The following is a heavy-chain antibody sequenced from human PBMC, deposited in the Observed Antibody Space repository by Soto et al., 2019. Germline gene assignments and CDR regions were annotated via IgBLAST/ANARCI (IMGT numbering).Heavy chain of an antibody. CDR3: ARGRIARTGWFFDF. V-gene: IGHV4-34*01. D-gene: IGHD2-21*01. J-gene: IGHJ2*01. CDR1: GGSFSGYY. CDR2: INHRGNT. Sequence: QVQLQQWGAGLLKPSETLSLMCAVNGGSFSGYYWSWIRQPPGKGLEWIGEINHRGNTNYNPSLKSRVTISVDMPKNQFSLNLTSVTAADTAVYYCARGRIARTGWFFDFWGRGTLVTVSS.